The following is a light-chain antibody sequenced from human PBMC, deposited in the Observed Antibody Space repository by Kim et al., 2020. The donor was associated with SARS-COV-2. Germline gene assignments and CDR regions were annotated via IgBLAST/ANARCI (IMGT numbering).Light chain of an antibody. J-gene: IGKJ1*01. CDR3: QQYYSYPRT. Sequence: ASTGDRVTITCRASQGTSSYLAWYQQKPGKAPKLLIYAASTLQSGVPSRFSGSGSGTDFTLTISCLQSEDFATYYCQQYYSYPRTFGQGTKVEIK. CDR2: AAS. V-gene: IGKV1-8*01. CDR1: QGTSSY.